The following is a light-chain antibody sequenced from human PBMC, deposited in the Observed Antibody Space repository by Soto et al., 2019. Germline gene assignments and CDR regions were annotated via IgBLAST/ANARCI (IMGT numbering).Light chain of an antibody. CDR3: QQYSGYSRT. CDR1: QSISGK. CDR2: DAS. Sequence: DIQMTQSPSALSASVGDRVTITCRASQSISGKLAWYQQKSGEAPKLLIFDASSLEGGVPSRFSGSGSGTEFTLTISSLQPDDLATYHCQQYSGYSRTFGQGTKVDI. V-gene: IGKV1-5*01. J-gene: IGKJ1*01.